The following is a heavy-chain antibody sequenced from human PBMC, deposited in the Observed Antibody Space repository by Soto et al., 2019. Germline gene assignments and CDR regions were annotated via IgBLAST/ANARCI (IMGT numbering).Heavy chain of an antibody. D-gene: IGHD2-2*01. V-gene: IGHV1-69*13. J-gene: IGHJ5*02. CDR3: ARDSSSSSYNWFDP. CDR1: GGTFSSYA. CDR2: IIPIFGTA. Sequence: VKVSCKASGGTFSSYAISWVRQAPGQGLEWMGGIIPIFGTAHYAQTFQGRVTITADESTSTAYMELSSLRSEDTAVYYCARDSSSSSYNWFDPWGQGTLVTVSS.